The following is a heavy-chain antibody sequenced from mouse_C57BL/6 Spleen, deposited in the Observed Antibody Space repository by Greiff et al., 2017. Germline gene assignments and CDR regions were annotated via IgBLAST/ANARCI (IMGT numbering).Heavy chain of an antibody. V-gene: IGHV5-17*01. D-gene: IGHD1-1*01. CDR2: ISSGSSTI. CDR3: ARSHYYGSSSYVYY. Sequence: EVKLVESGGGLVKPGGSLKLSCAASGFTFSDYGMHWVRQAPEKGLEWVAYISSGSSTIYYADTVKGRFTITRDNAKNTLFLQMTSLRSEDTAMYYCARSHYYGSSSYVYYWGQGTTLTVSS. J-gene: IGHJ2*01. CDR1: GFTFSDYG.